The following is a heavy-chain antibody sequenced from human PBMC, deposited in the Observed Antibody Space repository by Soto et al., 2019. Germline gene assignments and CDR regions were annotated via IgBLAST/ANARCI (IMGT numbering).Heavy chain of an antibody. D-gene: IGHD3-10*01. V-gene: IGHV5-51*03. J-gene: IGHJ6*02. CDR2: IYPGDSDT. CDR3: ARAMGRGKNDYGVDV. Sequence: EVQLVQSGAEVKKPGETLKISCKGSGYSFTNYWIGWVRQMPGKGLEWMGIIYPGDSDTRYSPSFQGQVTISADKSMSTAYLQWSSLKASDTAMYYCARAMGRGKNDYGVDVWGQGTTVTVSS. CDR1: GYSFTNYW.